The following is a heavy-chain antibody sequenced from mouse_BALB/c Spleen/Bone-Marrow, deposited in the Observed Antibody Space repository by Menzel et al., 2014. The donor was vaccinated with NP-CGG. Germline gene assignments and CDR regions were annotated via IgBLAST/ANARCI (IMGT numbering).Heavy chain of an antibody. CDR1: GFNIKDTY. V-gene: IGHV14-3*02. CDR2: IDPANGNT. CDR3: ARNGNYGAWFAY. D-gene: IGHD2-1*01. Sequence: VTLKVCGAELVKPGASVKLSCTASGFNIKDTYMHWVKQRPEQGLEWIGRIDPANGNTKYDPKFQGKATITADTSSNTAYLQLSSLTSEDTAVYYCARNGNYGAWFAYWGQGTLVTVSA. J-gene: IGHJ3*01.